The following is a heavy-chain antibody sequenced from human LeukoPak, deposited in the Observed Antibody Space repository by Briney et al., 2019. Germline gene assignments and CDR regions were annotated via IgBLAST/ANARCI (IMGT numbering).Heavy chain of an antibody. D-gene: IGHD1-14*01. CDR2: ISGSGGST. V-gene: IGHV3-23*01. J-gene: IGHJ3*02. Sequence: GGSLRLSCAASGFTFRVYAMTWVRQAPGKGLEWVSGISGSGGSTYYADSVKGRFTISRDNSKNTLYLQMNSLRAEDTAVYYCAKDLRTGPDAFDIWGQGTMVTISS. CDR3: AKDLRTGPDAFDI. CDR1: GFTFRVYA.